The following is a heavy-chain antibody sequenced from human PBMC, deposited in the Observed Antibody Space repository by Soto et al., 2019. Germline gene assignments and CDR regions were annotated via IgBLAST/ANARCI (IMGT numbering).Heavy chain of an antibody. V-gene: IGHV4-59*08. D-gene: IGHD5-12*01. CDR2: IYYSGST. CDR1: GGSISSYY. Sequence: SETLSLTCTVSGGSISSYYRSWIRQPPGKELEWIGYIYYSGSTNYNPSLKSRVTISVDTSKNQFSLKLSSVTAADTAVYYCARRIYSGYDYYIDYWGQGTLVTVSS. CDR3: ARRIYSGYDYYIDY. J-gene: IGHJ4*02.